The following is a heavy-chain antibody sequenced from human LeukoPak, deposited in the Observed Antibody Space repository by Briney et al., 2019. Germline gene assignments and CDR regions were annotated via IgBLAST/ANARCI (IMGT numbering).Heavy chain of an antibody. CDR2: IIPIFGTA. Sequence: SVKVSCKASGGTFSSYAISWVRQAPGQGLEWMGGIIPIFGTANYAQKFQGRVTITADESTSTAYMELSSLRSEDTAVYYCARDDGEVATGYYYGMDVWGKGTAVTVSS. J-gene: IGHJ6*04. D-gene: IGHD5-12*01. CDR3: ARDDGEVATGYYYGMDV. CDR1: GGTFSSYA. V-gene: IGHV1-69*01.